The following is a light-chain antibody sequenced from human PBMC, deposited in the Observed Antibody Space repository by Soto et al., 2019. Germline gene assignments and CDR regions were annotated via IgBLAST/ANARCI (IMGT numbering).Light chain of an antibody. V-gene: IGKV3-20*01. Sequence: EIVLTQSPGTLSLSPGERVTLSCRASQSVGTNYLAWYQQKPGQAPRLVIYGTSNRATGTPDRFSGSGSGTDFTLTISRLEPEDFEVHYCQQYGTSPRMLGQGTKVDIK. CDR3: QQYGTSPRM. J-gene: IGKJ1*01. CDR2: GTS. CDR1: QSVGTNY.